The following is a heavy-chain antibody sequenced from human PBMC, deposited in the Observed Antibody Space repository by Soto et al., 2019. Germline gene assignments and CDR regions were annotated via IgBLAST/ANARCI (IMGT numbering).Heavy chain of an antibody. CDR3: ARDADIPDNGLDH. J-gene: IGHJ4*02. CDR1: GFRFSNYG. Sequence: QVQLVESGGGVVQPGRSLRLSCAASGFRFSNYGMHWVRQAPGKGLEWLAVIVADGTGLHYADSVRGRFTISRDNSKNTLYLQLNSLGADDTAIYFCARDADIPDNGLDHWGQGTLVTVSS. D-gene: IGHD1-1*01. V-gene: IGHV3-33*01. CDR2: IVADGTGL.